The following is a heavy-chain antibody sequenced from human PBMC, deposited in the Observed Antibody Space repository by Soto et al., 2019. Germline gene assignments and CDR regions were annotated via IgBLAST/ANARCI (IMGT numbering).Heavy chain of an antibody. CDR3: AREGYSSGWSGFDY. D-gene: IGHD6-19*01. CDR1: GFTVSTRY. J-gene: IGHJ4*02. V-gene: IGHV3-53*01. CDR2: IYSGGTT. Sequence: SLRLSCASSGFTVSTRYMSWVRQAPGKGLEWVSVIYSGGTTYYADSVKGRFTISRDNSKNTLYLQMNSLRVEDTAVYYCAREGYSSGWSGFDYWGQGTLVTVSS.